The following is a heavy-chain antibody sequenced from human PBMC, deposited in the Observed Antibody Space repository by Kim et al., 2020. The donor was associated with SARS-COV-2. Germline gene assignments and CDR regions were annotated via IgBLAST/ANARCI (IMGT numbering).Heavy chain of an antibody. CDR2: MNPNSGNT. Sequence: ASVKVSCKASGYTFTSYDINWVRQATGQGLEWMGWMNPNSGNTGYAQKFQGRVTMTRNTSISTAYMELSSLRSEDTAVYYCARGLGSSWFDYYYYYGMDVWGQGTTVTVSS. D-gene: IGHD6-13*01. J-gene: IGHJ6*02. CDR3: ARGLGSSWFDYYYYYGMDV. CDR1: GYTFTSYD. V-gene: IGHV1-8*01.